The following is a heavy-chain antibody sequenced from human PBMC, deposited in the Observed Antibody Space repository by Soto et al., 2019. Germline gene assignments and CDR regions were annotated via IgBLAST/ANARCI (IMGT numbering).Heavy chain of an antibody. CDR3: AKGGYSSGWIDY. Sequence: QVQLQESGPGLVKPSQTLSLTCTVSGGSISSGGYYWSWIRQHPGKGLEWIGYIYYSGSTYYNPSLKSRVTISVDTSKNQCSLKLSAVTGADTAVYYGAKGGYSSGWIDYWGQGTLVTVSS. D-gene: IGHD6-19*01. CDR1: GGSISSGGYY. J-gene: IGHJ4*02. CDR2: IYYSGST. V-gene: IGHV4-31*03.